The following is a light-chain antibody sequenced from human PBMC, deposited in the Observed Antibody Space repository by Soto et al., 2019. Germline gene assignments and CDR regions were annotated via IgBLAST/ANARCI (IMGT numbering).Light chain of an antibody. CDR2: RAS. Sequence: DIQLPQSPSIFSASVGDRNTITCRASRTVSNWLAWYQHQTGRAPRILISRASTLESGVPPRFSGSGFGTELNLTIDSLQPDDFGTYYCQKYNSYALTCGQGTRLEIK. CDR1: RTVSNW. CDR3: QKYNSYALT. J-gene: IGKJ5*01. V-gene: IGKV1-5*03.